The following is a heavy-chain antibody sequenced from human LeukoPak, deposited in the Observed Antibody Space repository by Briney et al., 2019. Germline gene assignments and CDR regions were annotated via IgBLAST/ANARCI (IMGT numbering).Heavy chain of an antibody. D-gene: IGHD3-9*01. J-gene: IGHJ6*02. CDR3: ARLGPLRYFDWFSRPYYGMNV. CDR2: IYYSGST. CDR1: GGSISSYY. V-gene: IGHV4-59*08. Sequence: SETLTLTCTDSGGSISSYYWSWIRQPPGKALEWIGYIYYSGSTNYNPSLKSRVTISVDTSKNQFSLKLSSVTAADTAVYYCARLGPLRYFDWFSRPYYGMNVWGQGTTVTVSS.